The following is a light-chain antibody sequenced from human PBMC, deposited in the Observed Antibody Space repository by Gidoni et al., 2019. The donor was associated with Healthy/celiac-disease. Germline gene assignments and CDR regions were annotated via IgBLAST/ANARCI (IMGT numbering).Light chain of an antibody. V-gene: IGKV3-11*01. Sequence: EIVLTQSPANLSLSPGERATLSCRASQSVSSYLAWYQQKPGQAPRLLIYDASNRATGIPARFRGSGSGTDFTLTISSLEPEDFAVYYCQQRSNWLTLGGGTKVEIK. J-gene: IGKJ4*01. CDR2: DAS. CDR1: QSVSSY. CDR3: QQRSNWLT.